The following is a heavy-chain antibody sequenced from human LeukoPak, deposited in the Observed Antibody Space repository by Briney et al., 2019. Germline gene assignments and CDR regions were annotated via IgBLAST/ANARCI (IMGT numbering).Heavy chain of an antibody. J-gene: IGHJ4*02. V-gene: IGHV4-4*02. CDR3: AGGSGYAFEY. D-gene: IGHD5-12*01. Sequence: SETLSLTCAVSGGSISSSDWWSWVRQSPGKGLEWIGEIYHSGSTNYIPSLKSRVTISIDKSKNQFSLKLSSATAADTAVYYCAGGSGYAFEYWGQGTLVTVSS. CDR2: IYHSGST. CDR1: GGSISSSDW.